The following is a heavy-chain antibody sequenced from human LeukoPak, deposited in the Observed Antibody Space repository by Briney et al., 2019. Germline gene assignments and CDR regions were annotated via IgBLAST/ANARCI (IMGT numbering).Heavy chain of an antibody. CDR3: ARDWPRVYYYDSSGYSFYFDY. D-gene: IGHD3-22*01. J-gene: IGHJ4*02. Sequence: SVKVSCKASGGTFSSYAISWVRQAPGQGLEWMGRIIPIFGTANYAQKFQGRVTITTDESTSTAYMELSSLRSEDTAVYYCARDWPRVYYYDSSGYSFYFDYWGQGTLVTVSS. CDR2: IIPIFGTA. CDR1: GGTFSSYA. V-gene: IGHV1-69*05.